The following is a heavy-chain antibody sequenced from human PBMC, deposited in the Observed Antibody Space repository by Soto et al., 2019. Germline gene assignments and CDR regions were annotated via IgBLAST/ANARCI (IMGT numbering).Heavy chain of an antibody. CDR1: GFRFDEYA. D-gene: IGHD6-19*01. Sequence: PGGSLRLSCAASGFRFDEYAMHWVRQAPGKGLEWVSGISWNRNSIGYADSVKGRFITSRDNAKKSLYLQMNSLRPEDTAMYFCAKTFSSVWFLGDFLDSWGPGTLVTVSS. J-gene: IGHJ4*02. CDR3: AKTFSSVWFLGDFLDS. CDR2: ISWNRNSI. V-gene: IGHV3-9*01.